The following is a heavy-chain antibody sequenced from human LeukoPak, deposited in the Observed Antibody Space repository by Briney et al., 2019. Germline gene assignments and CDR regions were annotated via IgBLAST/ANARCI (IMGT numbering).Heavy chain of an antibody. V-gene: IGHV6-1*01. D-gene: IGHD6-19*01. J-gene: IGHJ3*02. CDR2: TYYSSKWYN. CDR1: GDSVSSNSAA. CDR3: ARGAVAVSNAFDI. Sequence: SQTISLTCAISGDSVSSNSAAWNWIRQSPSRGLEWLGRTYYSSKWYNDYAVSVKSRITINPDTSKNQFSLQLNSVTPEDTVLYYCARGAVAVSNAFDIWGQGTRVTVSS.